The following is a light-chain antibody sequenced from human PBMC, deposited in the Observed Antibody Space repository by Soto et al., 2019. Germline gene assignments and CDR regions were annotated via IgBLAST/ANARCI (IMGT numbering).Light chain of an antibody. J-gene: IGKJ1*01. V-gene: IGKV3-15*01. CDR1: QYINTR. Sequence: EIVLTQSPATLSALRGDIVTVGCRASQYINTRLAWYHHRSGQAPRLLIYQTSIRAAGIPARFSVSGSGTEFTLTLSTVQSEDFAVYYCQQYKNWPRTFGQGTKVDIK. CDR2: QTS. CDR3: QQYKNWPRT.